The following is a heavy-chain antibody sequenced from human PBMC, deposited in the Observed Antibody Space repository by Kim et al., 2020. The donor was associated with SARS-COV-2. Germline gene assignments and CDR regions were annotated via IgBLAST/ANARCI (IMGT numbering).Heavy chain of an antibody. Sequence: LSLTCAASGFIFSSYWMSWVRQAPGKGLEWVANINQDGSEKYYVDSVKGRVTISRDNAKNSLYLQINSLRAEDTAVYFCARKRGNSAEPMFDPWGQGTLVIVSS. V-gene: IGHV3-7*01. J-gene: IGHJ5*02. D-gene: IGHD2-21*02. CDR1: GFIFSSYW. CDR3: ARKRGNSAEPMFDP. CDR2: INQDGSEK.